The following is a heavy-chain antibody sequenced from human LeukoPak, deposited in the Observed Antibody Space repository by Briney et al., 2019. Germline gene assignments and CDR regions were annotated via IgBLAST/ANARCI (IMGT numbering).Heavy chain of an antibody. Sequence: TLSRTCAVSGGSISSGSDYWSWIRQHAGKGLASIGRIYTSGSTNYNPSLKSRVTISVDTSKNQFSLKLSSVTAADTAVYYCARRGKDYYDKGSAFDIWGQGTMVTVSS. CDR2: IYTSGST. CDR3: ARRGKDYYDKGSAFDI. D-gene: IGHD3-22*01. J-gene: IGHJ3*02. V-gene: IGHV4-61*02. CDR1: GGSISSGSDY.